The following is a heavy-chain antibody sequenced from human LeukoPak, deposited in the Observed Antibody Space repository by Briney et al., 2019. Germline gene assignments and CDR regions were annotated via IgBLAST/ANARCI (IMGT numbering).Heavy chain of an antibody. CDR3: ARVQIPRIITMTGVAFDI. D-gene: IGHD3-10*02. V-gene: IGHV4-34*12. CDR2: IIHSRST. Sequence: PSEPLSLTCAVYGGSFSGYYWSWIRQPPGKGLEWIGEIIHSRSTNYNPSLNSRVTISVDTSKNQFSLKLSSVTAADTAVYYCARVQIPRIITMTGVAFDIWGQGTMVTVSS. J-gene: IGHJ3*02. CDR1: GGSFSGYY.